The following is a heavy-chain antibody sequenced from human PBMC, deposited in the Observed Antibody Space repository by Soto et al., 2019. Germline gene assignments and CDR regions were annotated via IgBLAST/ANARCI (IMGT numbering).Heavy chain of an antibody. Sequence: LGESLKISCKGSGYSFTSYWIGWVRQMPGKGLEWMGIIYPGDSDTRYSPSFQGQVTISADKSISTAYLQWSSLKASDTAMYYCASILPFGSDYYYGMDVWGQGTTVTVSS. CDR3: ASILPFGSDYYYGMDV. V-gene: IGHV5-51*01. D-gene: IGHD2-15*01. CDR2: IYPGDSDT. CDR1: GYSFTSYW. J-gene: IGHJ6*02.